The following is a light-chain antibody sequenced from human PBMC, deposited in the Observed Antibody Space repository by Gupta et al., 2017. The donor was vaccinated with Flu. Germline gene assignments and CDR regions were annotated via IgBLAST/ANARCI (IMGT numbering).Light chain of an antibody. CDR3: SSYATNSALVV. CDR2: EVT. J-gene: IGLJ3*02. V-gene: IGLV2-14*01. Sequence: QSAPTQPASVSRSPGQSITISCTGTSSDVGGYNYVSWYQQYPGKAPKLMIYEVTHRPSGVSNRFSGSKSGNTASLTISGLQAEDEADYYCSSYATNSALVVFGGGTKLTVL. CDR1: SSDVGGYNY.